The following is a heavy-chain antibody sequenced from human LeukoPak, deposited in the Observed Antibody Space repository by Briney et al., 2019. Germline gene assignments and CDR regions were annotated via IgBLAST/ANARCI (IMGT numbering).Heavy chain of an antibody. CDR1: GGTFSSYA. Sequence: ALVKVSCKASGGTFSSYAISWVRQAPGQGLEWMGGIIPIFGTANYAQKFQGRVTITADKSTSTAYMELSSLRSEDTAVYYCARDLDYGDYTYGYWGQGTLVTVSS. D-gene: IGHD4-17*01. CDR2: IIPIFGTA. V-gene: IGHV1-69*06. CDR3: ARDLDYGDYTYGY. J-gene: IGHJ4*02.